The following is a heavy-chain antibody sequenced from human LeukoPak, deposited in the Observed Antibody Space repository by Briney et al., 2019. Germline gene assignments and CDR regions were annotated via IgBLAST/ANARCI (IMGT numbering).Heavy chain of an antibody. Sequence: MPSETLSLTCTVSGDSVSNDRYYWTWIRQSPGKGLEWIAYIRYSGHTNYNPSLDTRVTISLDASKNQLSLRLYSVTAADTAMYYCARYNWNTWFDPWGQGALVTVSS. D-gene: IGHD1-1*01. J-gene: IGHJ5*02. CDR2: IRYSGHT. V-gene: IGHV4-61*01. CDR1: GDSVSNDRYY. CDR3: ARYNWNTWFDP.